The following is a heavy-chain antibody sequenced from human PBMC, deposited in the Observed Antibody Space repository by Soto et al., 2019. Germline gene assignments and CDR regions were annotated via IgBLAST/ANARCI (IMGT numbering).Heavy chain of an antibody. CDR1: GFTFSNYW. Sequence: EVQLVESGGALVQPGGSLRLSCAASGFTFSNYWMHWVRQAPGKGLVWISRMNSDGSNTVYADAVKGRFTISRDNAKNTLSLRMNSLRVEDTAVYYWAPSKGGGRNGPTTYWGQGTLVTVSS. J-gene: IGHJ4*02. CDR3: APSKGGGRNGPTTY. D-gene: IGHD1-26*01. CDR2: MNSDGSNT. V-gene: IGHV3-74*01.